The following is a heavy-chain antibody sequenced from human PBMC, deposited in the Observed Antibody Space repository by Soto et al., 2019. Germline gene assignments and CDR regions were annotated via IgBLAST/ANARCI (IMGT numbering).Heavy chain of an antibody. J-gene: IGHJ4*02. Sequence: SETLSLTCPVSGGSISSYYWSWIRQPPGKGLEWIGYIYYSGSTNYNPSLKSRVTISVDTSKNQFPLKLNSMTAADTAVYYCARHNYGSGSTYFDYWGQGTLVTVS. CDR2: IYYSGST. CDR1: GGSISSYY. V-gene: IGHV4-59*08. D-gene: IGHD3-10*01. CDR3: ARHNYGSGSTYFDY.